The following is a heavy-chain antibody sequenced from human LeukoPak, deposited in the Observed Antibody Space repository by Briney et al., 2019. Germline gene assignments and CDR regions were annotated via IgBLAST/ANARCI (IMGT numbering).Heavy chain of an antibody. CDR3: ARRTVSYYMDV. J-gene: IGHJ6*03. V-gene: IGHV4-39*01. CDR2: IYYSGST. Sequence: SETLSLTCTVSGGSISSSSYYWGWIRPPPGKGLEWIGSIYYSGSTYYNPSLKSRVTISVDTSKNQFSLKLSSVTAADTAVYYCARRTVSYYMDVWGKGTTVTISS. CDR1: GGSISSSSYY.